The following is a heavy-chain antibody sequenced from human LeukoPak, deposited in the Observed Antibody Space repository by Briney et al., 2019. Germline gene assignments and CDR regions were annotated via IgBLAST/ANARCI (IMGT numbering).Heavy chain of an antibody. CDR3: ARTYSSGWYKYYYGMDV. J-gene: IGHJ6*02. CDR2: MNPNSGNT. Sequence: ASVKVSCKASGYTFTSYDINWVRQATGQGLEWMGWMNPNSGNTGYAQKFQGRVTMTRNTSISTAYMELSSLRSEDTAVYYCARTYSSGWYKYYYGMDVWGQGTTVTVSS. D-gene: IGHD6-19*01. V-gene: IGHV1-8*01. CDR1: GYTFTSYD.